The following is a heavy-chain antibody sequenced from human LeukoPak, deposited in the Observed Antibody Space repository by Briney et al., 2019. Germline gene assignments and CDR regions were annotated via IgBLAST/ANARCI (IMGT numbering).Heavy chain of an antibody. V-gene: IGHV3-74*01. CDR1: GFSLSSYW. CDR3: SRCNRGPDY. CDR2: INNDGSDT. J-gene: IGHJ4*01. Sequence: GGSLRLSCAASGFSLSSYWMHWVRQAPGKGLVWVSRINNDGSDTVYADSVKGRFTISRDNANNALSLQMNSLRVEDTGVYYCSRCNRGPDYWGQGTLVTVSS.